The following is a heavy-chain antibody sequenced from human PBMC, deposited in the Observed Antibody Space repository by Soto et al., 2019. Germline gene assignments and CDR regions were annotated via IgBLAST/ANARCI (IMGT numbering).Heavy chain of an antibody. CDR1: GYTFTSYA. D-gene: IGHD2-2*01. V-gene: IGHV1-3*01. Sequence: ASVKVSCKASGYTFTSYAMHWVRQAPGQRLEWMGWINAGNGNTKYSQKFQGRVTITRDTSASTAYMELRSLRSDDTAVYYCARIVVVPAARGGYYYGMDVWGQGTTVTVSS. CDR2: INAGNGNT. J-gene: IGHJ6*02. CDR3: ARIVVVPAARGGYYYGMDV.